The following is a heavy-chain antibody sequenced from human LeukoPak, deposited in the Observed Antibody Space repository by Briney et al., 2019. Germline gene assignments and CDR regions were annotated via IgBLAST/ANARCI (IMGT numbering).Heavy chain of an antibody. CDR2: INPNSGGT. D-gene: IGHD3-22*01. Sequence: ASVKVSCKASGYTFTSYYMHWVRQAPGQGLEWMGRINPNSGGTNYAQKFRGRVTMTRDTSISTAYMELSRLRSDDTAVYYCARVGRDYYDSGGHLKLWGQGTLVTVSS. CDR3: ARVGRDYYDSGGHLKL. CDR1: GYTFTSYY. V-gene: IGHV1-2*06. J-gene: IGHJ4*02.